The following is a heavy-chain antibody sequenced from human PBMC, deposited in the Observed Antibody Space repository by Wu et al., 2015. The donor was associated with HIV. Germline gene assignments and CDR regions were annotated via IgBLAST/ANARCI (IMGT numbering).Heavy chain of an antibody. J-gene: IGHJ3*01. D-gene: IGHD2/OR15-2a*01. CDR3: ARDRADLLSAFDS. Sequence: QVQLVQSGAEVKKPGSSMKVSCRTSGDTFTDFAITWVRQAPGQGLEWMGGITPVFATINYAQKFQDRVNIIADESTSTVFMEMSGLTPEDTAVYYCARDRADLLSAFDSLGPRAVVTVSS. CDR1: GDTFTDFA. V-gene: IGHV1-69*12. CDR2: ITPVFATI.